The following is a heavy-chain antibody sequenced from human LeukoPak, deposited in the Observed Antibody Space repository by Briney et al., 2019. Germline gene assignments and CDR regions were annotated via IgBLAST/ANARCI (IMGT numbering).Heavy chain of an antibody. Sequence: ASVKVSCKVSGYTLTELSMHWVRQAPGKGLEWMGGFDPEDGETIYAQKFQGRVTMTEDTSTDTAYMELSSLRSEDTAVYYCATVPAALWDNWLDPWGQGTLVTVSS. V-gene: IGHV1-24*01. CDR3: ATVPAALWDNWLDP. CDR1: GYTLTELS. D-gene: IGHD2-2*01. J-gene: IGHJ5*02. CDR2: FDPEDGET.